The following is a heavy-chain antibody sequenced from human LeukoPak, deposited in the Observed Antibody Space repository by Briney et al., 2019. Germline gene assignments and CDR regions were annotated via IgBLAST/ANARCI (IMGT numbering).Heavy chain of an antibody. J-gene: IGHJ3*02. Sequence: GGSLRLSCAASGFTVSSNYMSWVRQAPGKGLEWVSVIYSGGSTYYADSVKGRFTISRDNSKNTLYLQMNSLRAEDTAVYYCARDPGDGHNDAFDIWGQGTMVTVSS. CDR1: GFTVSSNY. CDR3: ARDPGDGHNDAFDI. V-gene: IGHV3-66*01. CDR2: IYSGGST. D-gene: IGHD1-26*01.